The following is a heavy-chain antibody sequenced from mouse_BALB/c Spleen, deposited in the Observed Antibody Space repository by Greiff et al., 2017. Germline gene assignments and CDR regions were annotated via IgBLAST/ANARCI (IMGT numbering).Heavy chain of an antibody. CDR2: IWSGGST. CDR1: GFSLTSYG. V-gene: IGHV2-2*02. J-gene: IGHJ4*01. CDR3: ARNEEKAENAMDY. Sequence: QVQLKQSGPGLVQPSQSLSITCTVSGFSLTSYGVHWVRQSPGKGLEWLGVIWSGGSTDYNAAFISRLSISKDNSKSQVFFKMNSLQANDTAMYYCARNEEKAENAMDYWGQGTSVTVSS.